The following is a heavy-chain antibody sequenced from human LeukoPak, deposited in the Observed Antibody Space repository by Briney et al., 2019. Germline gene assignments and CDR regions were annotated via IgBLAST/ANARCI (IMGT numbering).Heavy chain of an antibody. D-gene: IGHD2-2*01. V-gene: IGHV3-7*03. J-gene: IGHJ6*04. Sequence: GGSLKLSCAAAGFIFSSYCMSWVRQAPGKGLEYVFNIKEDGSENYYLDYVKGRFTISRDNAKNSLYLQTTRLRAEDPAVYYCARRALRYCSSTSCPAQYYGVDVWGKGTTVNVSS. CDR2: IKEDGSEN. CDR3: ARRALRYCSSTSCPAQYYGVDV. CDR1: GFIFSSYC.